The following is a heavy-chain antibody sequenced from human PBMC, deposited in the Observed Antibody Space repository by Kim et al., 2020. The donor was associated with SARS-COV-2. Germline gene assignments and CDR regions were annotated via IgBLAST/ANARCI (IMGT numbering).Heavy chain of an antibody. Sequence: DRVSSNRAAWNWIRQSPSRGLEWLGRTYYRSKWYNDYAVSVKSRITINPDTSKNQFSLQLNSVTPEDTAVYYCARSRGNDGWFDPWGQGTLAT. CDR1: DRVSSNRAA. CDR2: TYYRSKWYN. J-gene: IGHJ5*02. V-gene: IGHV6-1*01. D-gene: IGHD1-1*01. CDR3: ARSRGNDGWFDP.